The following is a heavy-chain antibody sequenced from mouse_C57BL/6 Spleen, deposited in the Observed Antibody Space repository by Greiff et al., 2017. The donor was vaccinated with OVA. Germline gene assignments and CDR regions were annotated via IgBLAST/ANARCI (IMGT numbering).Heavy chain of an antibody. D-gene: IGHD1-1*01. CDR1: GYAFSSYW. CDR2: IYPGDGDT. CDR3: ARRSLIYYYGSSYWYFDV. V-gene: IGHV1-80*01. Sequence: VQLQQSGAELVKPGASVKISCKASGYAFSSYWMNWVKQRPGKGLEWIGQIYPGDGDTNYNGKFKGKATLTADKSSSTAYMQLSSLTSEDSAVYFCARRSLIYYYGSSYWYFDVWGTGTTVTVSS. J-gene: IGHJ1*03.